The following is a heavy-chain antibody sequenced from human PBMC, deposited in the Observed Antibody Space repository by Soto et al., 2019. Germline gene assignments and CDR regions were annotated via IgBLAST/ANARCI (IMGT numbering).Heavy chain of an antibody. CDR3: ARDLSGRADV. Sequence: EVQLVESGGGLVRPGGSLRLSCVASEFTFSSYWMHWVRQVPGKGLVWVSRLNKDGSFTTYADSVKGRFTISRDNAKKTLYLQMNSLRAEDTAVYYCARDLSGRADVWGQGTTVTVSS. J-gene: IGHJ6*02. CDR2: LNKDGSFT. D-gene: IGHD3-10*01. V-gene: IGHV3-74*01. CDR1: EFTFSSYW.